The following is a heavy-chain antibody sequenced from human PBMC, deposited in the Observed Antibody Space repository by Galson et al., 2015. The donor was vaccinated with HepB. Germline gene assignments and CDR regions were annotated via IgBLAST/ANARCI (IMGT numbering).Heavy chain of an antibody. V-gene: IGHV3-21*01. J-gene: IGHJ4*02. CDR1: VFTFSSYS. CDR2: ISSSSSYI. Sequence: SLRLSCAASVFTFSSYSMNWVRQAPGKGLGWVSSISSSSSYIYYADSVKGRFTISRDNAKNSLYLQMNSLRAEDTAVYYCARGSQLVVWWYFDYWGQGTLVTVSS. D-gene: IGHD6-6*01. CDR3: ARGSQLVVWWYFDY.